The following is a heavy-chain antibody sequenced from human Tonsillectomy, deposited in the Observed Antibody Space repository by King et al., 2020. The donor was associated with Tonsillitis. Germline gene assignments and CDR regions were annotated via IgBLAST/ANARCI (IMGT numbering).Heavy chain of an antibody. Sequence: LQLQESGPGLVKPSETLSLTCTVSGGSISSSSYYWGWIRQPPGKGLEWIGSIYYSGSTYYKPSLKSRVTISVDTSKNQFSLKLSSVTAADTAVSFCASDPLPRYGANGYFDLWGRGTLVTVSS. CDR3: ASDPLPRYGANGYFDL. V-gene: IGHV4-39*07. J-gene: IGHJ2*01. CDR1: GGSISSSSYY. CDR2: IYYSGST. D-gene: IGHD4-23*01.